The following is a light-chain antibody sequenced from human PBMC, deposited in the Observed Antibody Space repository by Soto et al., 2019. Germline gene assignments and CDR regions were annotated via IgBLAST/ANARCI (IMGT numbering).Light chain of an antibody. CDR1: SSNIGSNY. V-gene: IGLV1-47*01. J-gene: IGLJ2*01. CDR2: RNN. CDR3: AAWDDSLSAYVV. Sequence: QSVLTQPTSASGTPGQRVTISCSGSSSNIGSNYVYWYQQLPGTAPKLLIYRNNQRPSGVPDRFSGSKSGTSASLAISGLRSEDEADYYCAAWDDSLSAYVVCGGGNKLNVL.